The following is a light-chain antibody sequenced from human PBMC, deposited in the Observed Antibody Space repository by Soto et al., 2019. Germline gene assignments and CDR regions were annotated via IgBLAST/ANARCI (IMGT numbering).Light chain of an antibody. CDR3: QQYNSYSLVT. Sequence: DIQMTQSPSTLSASVGDRVTITCRASQSVSSWLAWYQQKPGKAPKLLIYDASSLEGGVPSRFSGSGSGTEFTLTISSLQPDDFATYYCQQYNSYSLVTFGQGTKVEIK. CDR1: QSVSSW. V-gene: IGKV1-5*01. CDR2: DAS. J-gene: IGKJ1*01.